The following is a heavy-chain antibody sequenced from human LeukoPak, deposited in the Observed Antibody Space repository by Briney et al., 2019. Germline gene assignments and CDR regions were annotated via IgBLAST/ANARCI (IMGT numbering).Heavy chain of an antibody. D-gene: IGHD6-13*01. CDR3: AKDGGSSWDPIDY. Sequence: GGSLRLSCAASGFTFSSYAMSWVRQAPGKGLEWVSAISGSGGSTYYADSVKSRFTISRDNSKNTLYLQMNSLRAEDTAVYYCAKDGGSSWDPIDYWGQGTLVTVSS. V-gene: IGHV3-23*01. J-gene: IGHJ4*02. CDR2: ISGSGGST. CDR1: GFTFSSYA.